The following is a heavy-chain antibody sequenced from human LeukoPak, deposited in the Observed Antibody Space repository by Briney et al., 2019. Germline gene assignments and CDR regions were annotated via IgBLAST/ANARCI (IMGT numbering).Heavy chain of an antibody. CDR3: ASVEDGGNSVDDAFDI. CDR1: GGSISSYY. V-gene: IGHV4-59*01. D-gene: IGHD4-23*01. J-gene: IGHJ3*02. Sequence: SETLSLTCTVSGGSISSYYWSWIRQPPGKGLEWIGYIYYSGSTNYNPSLKSRVTISVDTSKNQFSLKLSSVTAADTAVYYCASVEDGGNSVDDAFDIWGQGTMVTVSS. CDR2: IYYSGST.